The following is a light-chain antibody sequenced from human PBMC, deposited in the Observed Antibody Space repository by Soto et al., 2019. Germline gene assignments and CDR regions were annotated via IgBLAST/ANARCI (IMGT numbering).Light chain of an antibody. J-gene: IGLJ2*01. CDR1: TSIIGNNY. CDR2: DNN. V-gene: IGLV1-51*01. Sequence: QSVLTQPPSVSAAPGQKVTISCSGSTSIIGNNYVSWYQQFPGTAPKLLIYDNNKRPSGIPDRFSASRSGTSATLGITGLQTGDEAHYYCGTWDNSLGSGVFGGGTKLTVL. CDR3: GTWDNSLGSGV.